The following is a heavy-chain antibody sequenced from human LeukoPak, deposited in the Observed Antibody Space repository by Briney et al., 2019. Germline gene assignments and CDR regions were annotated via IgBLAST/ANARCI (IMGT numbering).Heavy chain of an antibody. J-gene: IGHJ4*02. CDR1: GFTFSSYW. Sequence: GGSLRLSCAASGFTFSSYWMSWVRQAPGKGLEWVANIKQDGSESYYVDSVKGRFAISRDNAKNSLYLQMYSLRAEDMAVYYCARSGGPYEVVPSAGDDYFDYWGQGTRVTVSS. CDR3: ARSGGPYEVVPSAGDDYFDY. CDR2: IKQDGSES. V-gene: IGHV3-7*03. D-gene: IGHD2-2*01.